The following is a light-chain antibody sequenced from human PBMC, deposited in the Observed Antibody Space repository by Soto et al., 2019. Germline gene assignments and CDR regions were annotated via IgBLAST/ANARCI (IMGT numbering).Light chain of an antibody. CDR2: AAS. CDR3: QNYNSAPLG. CDR1: QGISNY. J-gene: IGKJ4*01. Sequence: DIQMTQSPSSLSASVGDRVTITCRASQGISNYLAWYQQKPGKVPKFLIHAASTLRSGVPSRFSGSGSGTYFTLTISSLQPEDVATYYCQNYNSAPLGFGGGTKVDIK. V-gene: IGKV1-27*01.